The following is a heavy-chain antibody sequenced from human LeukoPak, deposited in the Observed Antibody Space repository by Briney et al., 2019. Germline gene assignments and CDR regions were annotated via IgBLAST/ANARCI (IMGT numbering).Heavy chain of an antibody. Sequence: GGSLRLSCAASGFTFDDYAMHWVRQAPGKGLEWVSLISGDGGSTYYAGSVRGRFTISRDNSKNSLYLQMNSLRTEDTAFYYCTKVQSRIAVAGTPIDYWGQGTLVTVSS. J-gene: IGHJ4*02. CDR3: TKVQSRIAVAGTPIDY. D-gene: IGHD6-19*01. CDR2: ISGDGGST. V-gene: IGHV3-43*02. CDR1: GFTFDDYA.